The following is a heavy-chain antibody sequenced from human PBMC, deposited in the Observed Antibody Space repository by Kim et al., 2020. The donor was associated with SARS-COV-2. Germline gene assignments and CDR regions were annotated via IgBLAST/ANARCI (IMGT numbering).Heavy chain of an antibody. J-gene: IGHJ6*02. Sequence: ASVKVSCKASGYTFTSSGISWARQAPGQRLEWMGWINTANGNTKYSQKFQDRVTIIRDTSARTAYMELNSLRSEDAAVYYCARQFNMDVWGQGTPVTVSS. CDR1: GYTFTSSG. V-gene: IGHV1-3*04. CDR2: INTANGNT. CDR3: ARQFNMDV.